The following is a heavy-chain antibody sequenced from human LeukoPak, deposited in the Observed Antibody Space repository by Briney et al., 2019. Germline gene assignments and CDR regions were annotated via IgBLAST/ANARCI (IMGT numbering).Heavy chain of an antibody. CDR3: ARDVYCSSTSCYKDYYYYYMDV. J-gene: IGHJ6*03. Sequence: PGGSLRLSCAASGFTVSSNYMSWVRQAPRQGLAWVSVIYSGGSTYYADSVKGRFTISRDNSKNTLYLQMNSLRAEDTAVYYCARDVYCSSTSCYKDYYYYYMDVWGKGTTVTVSS. CDR1: GFTVSSNY. D-gene: IGHD2-2*02. V-gene: IGHV3-53*01. CDR2: IYSGGST.